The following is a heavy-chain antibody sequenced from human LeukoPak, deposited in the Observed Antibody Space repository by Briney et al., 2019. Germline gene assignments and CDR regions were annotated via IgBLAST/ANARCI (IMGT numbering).Heavy chain of an antibody. J-gene: IGHJ4*02. CDR2: IKTDGSTT. D-gene: IGHD5-12*01. Sequence: PGGSLRLSCAVSGFTFSSSWVHWVRQAPGKGLVWVSHIKTDGSTTAYADSVKGRFTISRDNAKNTLYLQMNSLRAEDTGVYYCASEDIVATSPDYWGQGTLVTVSS. CDR1: GFTFSSSW. CDR3: ASEDIVATSPDY. V-gene: IGHV3-74*01.